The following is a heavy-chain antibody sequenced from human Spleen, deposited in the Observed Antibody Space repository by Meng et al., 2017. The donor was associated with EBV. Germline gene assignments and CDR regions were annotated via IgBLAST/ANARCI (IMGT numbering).Heavy chain of an antibody. CDR2: IIPVLGTT. V-gene: IGHV1-69*06. CDR3: ARVEMTTVVTPRGHYSDY. D-gene: IGHD4-23*01. Sequence: QVQVIQSGAEVKKPGSSVRVSCKTSGGTFSGYVISWVRQAPGQGLEWMGGIIPVLGTTKYAQKFQGRVTITADRSAGTAQMDLSSLRSEDTAMYYCARVEMTTVVTPRGHYSDYWGQGTLVTVSS. CDR1: GGTFSGYV. J-gene: IGHJ4*02.